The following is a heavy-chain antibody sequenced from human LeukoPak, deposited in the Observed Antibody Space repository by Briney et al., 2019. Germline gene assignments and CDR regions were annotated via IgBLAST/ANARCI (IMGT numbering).Heavy chain of an antibody. D-gene: IGHD4-11*01. CDR1: GFTFSSYA. CDR3: SRYPNSDYVGAFYFQR. CDR2: IRGSGGGT. V-gene: IGHV3-23*01. J-gene: IGHJ1*01. Sequence: PGGSLRLSCAVSGFTFSSYAMTWVRQAPGRGLEWVSSIRGSGGGTDYADSVRGRFTISRDNSKNTLYLQMNSLRAEDTAIYYCSRYPNSDYVGAFYFQRWGQGTLVTVSS.